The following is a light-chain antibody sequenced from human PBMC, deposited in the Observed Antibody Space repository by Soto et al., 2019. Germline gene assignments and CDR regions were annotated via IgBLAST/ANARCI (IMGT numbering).Light chain of an antibody. J-gene: IGLJ2*01. CDR1: SSDVGGYNY. V-gene: IGLV2-14*01. Sequence: QSAPTQPASVSGSPGQSITISCTGSSSDVGGYNYVSWYQQHPGKAPKLMIYDVSNRPSGVSKRFSGSKSGNMASLTISGLQAEDEADYYCSSYTTSSTVAFGGGTKLTVL. CDR2: DVS. CDR3: SSYTTSSTVA.